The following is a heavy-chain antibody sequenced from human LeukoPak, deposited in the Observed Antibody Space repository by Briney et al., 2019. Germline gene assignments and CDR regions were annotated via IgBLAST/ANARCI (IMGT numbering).Heavy chain of an antibody. V-gene: IGHV4-30-4*08. D-gene: IGHD6-19*01. CDR1: GGSISSGDYY. CDR2: IYYSGST. CDR3: ARGWLRIAVAYSAFDI. J-gene: IGHJ3*02. Sequence: SETLSLNCTVSGGSISSGDYYWSWIRQPPGKGLEWIGYIYYSGSTYYNPSLKSRVTISVDTSKNQFSLKLSSVTAADTAVYYCARGWLRIAVAYSAFDIWGQGTMVTVSS.